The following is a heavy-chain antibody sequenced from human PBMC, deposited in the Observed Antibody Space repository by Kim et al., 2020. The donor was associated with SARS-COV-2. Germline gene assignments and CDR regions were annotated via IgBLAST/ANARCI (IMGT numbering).Heavy chain of an antibody. D-gene: IGHD6-13*01. CDR3: AKGGGYHFDP. Sequence: GGSLRLSCAASGFIFNSNIINWVRQAPGKGLEWVSLISGSGATASYADSVKGRFTIYRDNSKNTLYLQMDSLRAEDTAVYFCAKGGGYHFDPWGQGTSVT. V-gene: IGHV3-23*01. CDR2: ISGSGATA. CDR1: GFIFNSNI. J-gene: IGHJ5*02.